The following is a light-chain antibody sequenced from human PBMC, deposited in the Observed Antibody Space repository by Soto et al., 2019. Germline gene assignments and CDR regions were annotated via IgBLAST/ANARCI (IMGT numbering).Light chain of an antibody. J-gene: IGKJ4*01. CDR2: DAS. CDR3: QKRNIRPLT. Sequence: PGERASLSCRASQSVFSSLAWYQQKPGQAPRLLIYDASNRATGVPARFSGSGSGTDFTLTISSLEPEDFAVYYCQKRNIRPLTFGGGTKVEVK. CDR1: QSVFSS. V-gene: IGKV3-11*01.